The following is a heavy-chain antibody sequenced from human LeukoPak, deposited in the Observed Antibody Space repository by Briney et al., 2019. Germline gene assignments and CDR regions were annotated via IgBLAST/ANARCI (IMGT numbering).Heavy chain of an antibody. CDR3: ASVVPDASLDY. D-gene: IGHD2-2*01. Sequence: SETLSLTCTVSGGSISSSSYYWGWIRQPPGKGLEWIGSIYYSGSTYYNPSLKSRVTISVDTSKNQFSLKLSSVTAADTVVYYCASVVPDASLDYWGPGTLVTVSS. V-gene: IGHV4-39*01. CDR1: GGSISSSSYY. CDR2: IYYSGST. J-gene: IGHJ4*02.